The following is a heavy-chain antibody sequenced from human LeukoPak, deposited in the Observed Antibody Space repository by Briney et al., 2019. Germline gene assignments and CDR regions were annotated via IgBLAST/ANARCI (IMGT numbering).Heavy chain of an antibody. D-gene: IGHD3-16*01. J-gene: IGHJ4*02. CDR1: GFTFSDYY. V-gene: IGHV3-11*04. CDR2: ISSSGNIV. CDR3: ARGRGYYFDY. Sequence: GGSLRLSCAASGFTFSDYYMSWIRQAPGKGLEWVSYISSSGNIVYYTDSVKGRFTISRDNAKNSLFLQMNSLRAGDTAVYYCARGRGYYFDYWGQGTLVTVSS.